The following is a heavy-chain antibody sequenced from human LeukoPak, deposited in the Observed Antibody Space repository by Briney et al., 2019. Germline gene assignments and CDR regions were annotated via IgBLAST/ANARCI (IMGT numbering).Heavy chain of an antibody. J-gene: IGHJ3*02. Sequence: PSQTLSLTCTVSGGSISSGSYYWSWIRQPAGKGLEWIGRIYTSGSTNYNPSLKSRVTISVDTSKNQFSLKLSSVTAADTAVYYCARDIANDAFDIWGQGTMVTVSS. CDR2: IYTSGST. CDR1: GGSISSGSYY. V-gene: IGHV4-61*02. CDR3: ARDIANDAFDI. D-gene: IGHD2-21*01.